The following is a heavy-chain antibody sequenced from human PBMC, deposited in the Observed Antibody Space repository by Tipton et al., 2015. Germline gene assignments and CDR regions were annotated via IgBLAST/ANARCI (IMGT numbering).Heavy chain of an antibody. CDR2: IFYSGST. V-gene: IGHV4-61*01. CDR1: GDSVSSGNYF. CDR3: ARVPFDYFDY. Sequence: TLSLTCTVSGDSVSSGNYFWSWIRQPPGKGLEWIGYIFYSGSTSYNPSLKSRIIISIDTSKNQFSLKLSSVTAADTAVYYCARVPFDYFDYWGQGILVTVSS. J-gene: IGHJ4*02.